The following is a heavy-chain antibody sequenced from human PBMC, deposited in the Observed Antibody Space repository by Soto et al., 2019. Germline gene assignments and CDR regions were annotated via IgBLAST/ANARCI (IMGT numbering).Heavy chain of an antibody. CDR3: AIQDCTNDVCLEAAVTVGGALEY. V-gene: IGHV3-74*01. Sequence: EVQLVESGGGLVQPGAALRLSCAASGFTFTKYWMHWVRLAPGKGPVWVSYISSDGTTTDYADSVKGRFTISRDNANNMLYLQMDSLRVEDTAVYYCAIQDCTNDVCLEAAVTVGGALEYWGQGVQVTVSS. CDR2: ISSDGTTT. J-gene: IGHJ4*02. D-gene: IGHD2-8*01. CDR1: GFTFTKYW.